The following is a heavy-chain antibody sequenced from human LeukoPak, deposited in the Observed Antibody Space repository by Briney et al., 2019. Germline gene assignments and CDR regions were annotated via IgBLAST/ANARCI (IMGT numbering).Heavy chain of an antibody. V-gene: IGHV3-15*01. CDR3: TTAVRVTGFDY. D-gene: IGHD3-10*01. Sequence: PGGSLRLSCAASGFTFTNAWMTWVRQAPGKGLEWDGRIKRKRDGGTTDYAAPVKGRFTISRDDSKNTLYMQMNSLKTEDTAVYYCTTAVRVTGFDYWGQGTLVTVSS. CDR1: GFTFTNAW. CDR2: IKRKRDGGTT. J-gene: IGHJ4*02.